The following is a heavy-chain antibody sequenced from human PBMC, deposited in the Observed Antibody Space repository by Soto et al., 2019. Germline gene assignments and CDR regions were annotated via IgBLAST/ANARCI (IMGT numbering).Heavy chain of an antibody. V-gene: IGHV3-33*01. CDR3: ARDPPASAFALDV. D-gene: IGHD2-21*01. J-gene: IGHJ6*02. CDR2: IWYDGSNK. Sequence: QVQLVESGGGVVQPGGSLRLSCAASGFIFNDYAMHWVRQAPGKGLEWVSFIWYDGSNKHYADSVEGRFTIARDNTKNTQHLQLNSLSPEATAVYYCARDPPASAFALDVWGQGTTVTV. CDR1: GFIFNDYA.